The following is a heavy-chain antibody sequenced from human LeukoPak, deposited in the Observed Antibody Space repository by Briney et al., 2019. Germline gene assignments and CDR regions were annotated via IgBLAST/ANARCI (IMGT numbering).Heavy chain of an antibody. CDR3: ARFPCSGDSCYSGIRAFDI. CDR2: INHSGTT. Sequence: SETLSLTCAVYGGSLSGYYWNWIRQSPGKGLEWIGEINHSGTTNYNPSLKSRVTISVDTSKNQFSLRLTSVTDADTAVYYCARFPCSGDSCYSGIRAFDIWGQGTMVTVSS. CDR1: GGSLSGYY. V-gene: IGHV4-34*01. J-gene: IGHJ3*02. D-gene: IGHD2-15*01.